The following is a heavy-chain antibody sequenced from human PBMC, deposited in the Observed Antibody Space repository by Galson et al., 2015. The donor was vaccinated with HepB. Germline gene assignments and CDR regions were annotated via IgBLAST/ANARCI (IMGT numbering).Heavy chain of an antibody. CDR2: IYYSGST. CDR3: ARSGSRDSSGYYSARFDY. CDR1: GGSISSYY. J-gene: IGHJ4*02. D-gene: IGHD3-22*01. Sequence: ETLSLTCTVSGGSISSYYWSWIRQPPGKGLEWIGYIYYSGSTNYNPSLKSRVTISVDTSKNQFSLKLSSVTAADTAVYYCARSGSRDSSGYYSARFDYWGQGTLVTVSS. V-gene: IGHV4-59*01.